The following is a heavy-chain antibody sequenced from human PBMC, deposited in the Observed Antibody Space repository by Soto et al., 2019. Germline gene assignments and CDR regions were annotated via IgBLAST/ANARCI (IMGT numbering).Heavy chain of an antibody. CDR2: ISSASTFT. J-gene: IGHJ3*01. D-gene: IGHD2-2*01. V-gene: IGHV3-21*05. CDR3: AVGRKESAAIGVAVDV. CDR1: GFTFSSYG. Sequence: GGSLRLSCAASGFTFSSYGMHWVRQAPGRGLEWISYISSASTFTKNADSVNGRFTSSRDNAKNSLHLQMNSLRAEDTAVYYCAVGRKESAAIGVAVDVWGQGTMVTVS.